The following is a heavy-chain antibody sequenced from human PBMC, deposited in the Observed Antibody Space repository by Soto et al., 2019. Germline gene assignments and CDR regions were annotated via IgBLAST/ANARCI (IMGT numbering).Heavy chain of an antibody. Sequence: PSETLSLTCTVSGDSVSSNSWSWIRQPPGKGLEWIGCIHYSGSTTYNSSLKSRVTLSLDTSNSQFSLRLGSVTAADTAVYYCARQGSAVDTEGAFDYWGQGTLVTVSS. CDR1: GDSVSSNS. CDR3: ARQGSAVDTEGAFDY. D-gene: IGHD5-18*01. CDR2: IHYSGST. V-gene: IGHV4-59*08. J-gene: IGHJ4*02.